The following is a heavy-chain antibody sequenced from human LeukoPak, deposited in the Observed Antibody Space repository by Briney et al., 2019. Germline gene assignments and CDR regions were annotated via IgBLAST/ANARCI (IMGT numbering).Heavy chain of an antibody. Sequence: PSSILSLRCAVYGGNFIGYYWSWISKHPGKGLEWIGEINHSGSTNYNPSLKSRVTISVDTSKNQFSLKLSSVTAADTAVYYCASSQSNRDYYWGQGTLVTVSS. CDR2: INHSGST. CDR3: ASSQSNRDYY. CDR1: GGNFIGYY. V-gene: IGHV4-34*01. J-gene: IGHJ4*02. D-gene: IGHD1-14*01.